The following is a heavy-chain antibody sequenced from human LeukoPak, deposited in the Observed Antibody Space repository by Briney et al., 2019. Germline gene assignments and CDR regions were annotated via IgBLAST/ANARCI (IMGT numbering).Heavy chain of an antibody. V-gene: IGHV1-69*05. D-gene: IGHD6-19*01. CDR3: ARDGVAGIPPRPGRSWFDP. CDR2: IIPIFSTA. J-gene: IGHJ5*02. CDR1: GGTFSSYA. Sequence: GSSVTVSFTASGGTFSSYAISWVRQAPGQGLGWMGGIIPIFSTANYAQKFQGRVTITTDESTSTAYMELSSLRSEDTAVYYCARDGVAGIPPRPGRSWFDPWGQGTLVTVSS.